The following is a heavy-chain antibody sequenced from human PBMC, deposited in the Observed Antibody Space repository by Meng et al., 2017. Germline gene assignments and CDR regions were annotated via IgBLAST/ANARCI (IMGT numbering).Heavy chain of an antibody. V-gene: IGHV4-39*07. CDR1: GGSISSSSYY. Sequence: QLQLQESGPGLVKPSETLSLTCTVSGGSISSSSYYWGWIRQPPGKGLEWIGSIYYSGSTYYNPSLKSRVTISVDTSKNQFSLKLSSVTAADTAVYYCARGRVVNWFDPWGQGTLVTGSS. D-gene: IGHD2-15*01. CDR2: IYYSGST. CDR3: ARGRVVNWFDP. J-gene: IGHJ5*02.